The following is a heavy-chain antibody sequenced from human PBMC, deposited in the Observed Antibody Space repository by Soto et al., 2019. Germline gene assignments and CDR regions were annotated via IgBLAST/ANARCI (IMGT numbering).Heavy chain of an antibody. CDR1: GFTFSSYA. CDR3: ATPHDFWSGYRFDY. CDR2: ISYDGSNK. J-gene: IGHJ4*02. V-gene: IGHV3-30-3*01. Sequence: PGGSLRLSCAASGFTFSSYAMHWVRQDPGKGLEWVAVISYDGSNKYYADSVKGRFTISRDNSKNTLYLQMNSLRAEDTAVYYCATPHDFWSGYRFDYWGQGTLVTVSS. D-gene: IGHD3-3*01.